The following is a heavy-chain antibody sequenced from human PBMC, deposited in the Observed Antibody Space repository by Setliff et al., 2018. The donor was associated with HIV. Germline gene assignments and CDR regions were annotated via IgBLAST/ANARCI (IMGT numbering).Heavy chain of an antibody. CDR2: IIPIFGTA. V-gene: IGHV1-69*13. Sequence: SVKVSCKASGYTFTSHGISWVRQAPGQGLEWMGGIIPIFGTANNAQKFQGRVTITADESTSTAYMELSSLRSDDTAVYYCARKYCTNGVCYKTGEFDYWGQGTLVTVSS. D-gene: IGHD2-8*01. CDR1: GYTFTSHG. CDR3: ARKYCTNGVCYKTGEFDY. J-gene: IGHJ4*02.